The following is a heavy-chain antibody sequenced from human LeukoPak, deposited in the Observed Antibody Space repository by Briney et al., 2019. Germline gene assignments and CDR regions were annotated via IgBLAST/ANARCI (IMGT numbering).Heavy chain of an antibody. V-gene: IGHV1-46*01. CDR1: GYTFTSYY. D-gene: IGHD1-1*01. Sequence: ASVKVSCKASGYTFTSYYMHWVRQAPGQGLEWMGIINPSGGSTSYAQKFQGRVTMTRDTSTSTVYMELSSLRSEDTAVYYCATAPPWIRSIGQFDYWGQGTLVTVSS. J-gene: IGHJ4*02. CDR2: INPSGGST. CDR3: ATAPPWIRSIGQFDY.